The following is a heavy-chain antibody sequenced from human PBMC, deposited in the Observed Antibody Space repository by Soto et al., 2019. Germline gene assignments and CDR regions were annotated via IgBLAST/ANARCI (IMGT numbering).Heavy chain of an antibody. CDR3: ARLFPPIVRGAWGDYYYRMDV. Sequence: SETLSLTCTVSGGSISSSSYYWGWIRQPPGKGLEWIGSIYYSGSTYYNPSLKSRVTISVDTSKNQFSLKLSSVTAADTAVYYCARLFPPIVRGAWGDYYYRMDVSGQGTTVTGCS. CDR2: IYYSGST. D-gene: IGHD3-10*01. J-gene: IGHJ6*02. CDR1: GGSISSSSYY. V-gene: IGHV4-39*01.